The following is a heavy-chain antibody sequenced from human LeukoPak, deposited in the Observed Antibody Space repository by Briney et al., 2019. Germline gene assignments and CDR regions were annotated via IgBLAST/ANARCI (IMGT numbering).Heavy chain of an antibody. CDR3: AKAKTMTHDAFDI. CDR1: GFTFDDYA. J-gene: IGHJ3*02. V-gene: IGHV3-9*01. Sequence: GGSLRLSCAASGFTFDDYAMHWVRQAPGKGLEWVSGISWNSGSIGYADSVKGRFTISRDNSKNTLYLQMNSLRAEDTAVYYCAKAKTMTHDAFDIWGQGTMVTVSS. D-gene: IGHD3-22*01. CDR2: ISWNSGSI.